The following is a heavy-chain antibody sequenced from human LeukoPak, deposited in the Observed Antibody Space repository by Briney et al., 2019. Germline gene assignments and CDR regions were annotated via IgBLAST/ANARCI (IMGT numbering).Heavy chain of an antibody. CDR3: AKDGLAYCGGDCHFDY. J-gene: IGHJ4*02. Sequence: GGSLRLSCAASGLTFSSHAMSWLRQAPGQGLQSVSAISGSGGSTYYADSVKGRFTISRDNSKNTLYLQMNSLRAEDTAVYYCAKDGLAYCGGDCHFDYWGQGTLVTVSS. CDR2: ISGSGGST. CDR1: GLTFSSHA. V-gene: IGHV3-23*01. D-gene: IGHD2-21*02.